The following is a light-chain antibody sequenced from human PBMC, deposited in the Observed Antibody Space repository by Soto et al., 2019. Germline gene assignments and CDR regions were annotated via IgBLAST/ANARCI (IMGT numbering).Light chain of an antibody. J-gene: IGLJ1*01. CDR3: SAYTSSSTRLV. CDR2: DVS. CDR1: SSDVGGYNY. V-gene: IGLV2-14*01. Sequence: QSALTQPASVSGSPGQSITISCTGTSSDVGGYNYVSWYQQHPGKAPKLMIYDVSNRPSGVSNRFSGSKSGNTASPAISGLQAEDEADYYCSAYTSSSTRLVFGTGTKVTVL.